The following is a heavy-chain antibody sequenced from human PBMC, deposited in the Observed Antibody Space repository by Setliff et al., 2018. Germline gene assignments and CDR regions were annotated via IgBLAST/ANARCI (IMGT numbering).Heavy chain of an antibody. CDR1: GGSISSGGYY. CDR3: ARMSRYSEFWSGYAEDYYSSYIDV. V-gene: IGHV4-31*03. CDR2: IYHSGTT. Sequence: SETLSLTCTVSGGSISSGGYYWSWIRQHPGKGLEWIGYIYHSGTTKYNPSLKSRVTISVDTSKRQFSLNLLSVTAADTAVYYCARMSRYSEFWSGYAEDYYSSYIDVWGTGATVTVSS. J-gene: IGHJ6*03. D-gene: IGHD3-3*01.